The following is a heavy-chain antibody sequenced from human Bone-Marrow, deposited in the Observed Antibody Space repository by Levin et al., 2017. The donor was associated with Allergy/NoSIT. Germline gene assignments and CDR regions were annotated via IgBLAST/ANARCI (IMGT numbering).Heavy chain of an antibody. Sequence: SQTLSLTCTVSGGSISSGDYYWSWIRQPPGKGLEWIGYIYYSGSTYYNPSLKSRVTISVDTSKNQFSLKLSSVTAADTAVYYCASMYSSSWSNFDYWGQGTLVTVSS. CDR3: ASMYSSSWSNFDY. V-gene: IGHV4-30-4*01. D-gene: IGHD6-13*01. CDR2: IYYSGST. J-gene: IGHJ4*02. CDR1: GGSISSGDYY.